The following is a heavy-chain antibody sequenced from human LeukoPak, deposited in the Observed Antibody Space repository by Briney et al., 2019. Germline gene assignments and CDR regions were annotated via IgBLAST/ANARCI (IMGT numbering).Heavy chain of an antibody. CDR1: GFTISNYW. Sequence: GGSLRLSCAVSGFTISNYWMSWVRQAPGKGLEWVATIKQDGSAEFYVDSVKGRFTISRDSAKNSLYLQMNSLRDDDTAVYYCARDLFDYWGQGSLVTVSS. J-gene: IGHJ4*02. CDR2: IKQDGSAE. CDR3: ARDLFDY. V-gene: IGHV3-7*01.